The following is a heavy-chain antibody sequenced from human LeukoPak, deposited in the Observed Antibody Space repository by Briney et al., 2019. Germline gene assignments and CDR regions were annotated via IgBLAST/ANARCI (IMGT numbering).Heavy chain of an antibody. J-gene: IGHJ4*02. CDR2: ITARSTSI. V-gene: IGHV3-21*01. D-gene: IGHD3-3*01. CDR1: GFTLSYYN. CDR3: ARDNIDFWSGYYVGGFDY. Sequence: GGSLRLSCVASGFTLSYYNMNWVRQAPGKGLEWVSSITARSTSIYYADSVKGRFTISRDNAKNSLYLQMNSLRAEDTAVYYCARDNIDFWSGYYVGGFDYWGQGTLVTVSS.